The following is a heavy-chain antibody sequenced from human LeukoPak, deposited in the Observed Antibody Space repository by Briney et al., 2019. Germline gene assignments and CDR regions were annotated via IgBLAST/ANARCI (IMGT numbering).Heavy chain of an antibody. CDR1: GGTFNSHL. D-gene: IGHD3-10*01. CDR3: ARGDYYGSESYWHTKWFDP. CDR2: IIPVFGTA. V-gene: IGHV1-69*05. Sequence: SVKVSCKASGGTFNSHLISWVRQAPGQGLEWMGGIIPVFGTANYAQKFQGRVTITTDESTTTAYMEMSSLRSEDTAVYYCARGDYYGSESYWHTKWFDPWGQGTLVTVSS. J-gene: IGHJ5*02.